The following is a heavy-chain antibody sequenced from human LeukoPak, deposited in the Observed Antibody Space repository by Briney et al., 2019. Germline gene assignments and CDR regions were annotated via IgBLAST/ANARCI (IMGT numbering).Heavy chain of an antibody. J-gene: IGHJ4*02. CDR3: TTPKYSGYDFYF. D-gene: IGHD5-12*01. Sequence: GGSLRLSCAASGFTFSKAWMSWVRQAPGRGLEWVGRIKSKTDGGTTDYAAPVNGRFTISRDDSKNTLFLQMNSLKTEDTAVYYCTTPKYSGYDFYFWGQGTLVTVVS. V-gene: IGHV3-15*01. CDR1: GFTFSKAW. CDR2: IKSKTDGGTT.